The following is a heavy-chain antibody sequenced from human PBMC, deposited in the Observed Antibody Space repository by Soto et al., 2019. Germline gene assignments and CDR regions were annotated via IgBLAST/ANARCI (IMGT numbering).Heavy chain of an antibody. CDR2: IIPILGIA. CDR1: GGTFSSYT. J-gene: IGHJ4*02. Sequence: QVQLVQSGAEVKKPGSSVKVSCKASGGTFSSYTISWVRQAPGQGLEWMGRIIPILGIANYAQKFQGRVTITADKSTSTAYMELSSLRSXXXXXXXXXXXXXXDXWGQGTLVTVSS. V-gene: IGHV1-69*02. CDR3: XXXXXXDX.